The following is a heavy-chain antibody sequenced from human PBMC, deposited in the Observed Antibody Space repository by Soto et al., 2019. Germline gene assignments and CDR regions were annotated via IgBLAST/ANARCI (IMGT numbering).Heavy chain of an antibody. V-gene: IGHV3-23*01. CDR2: INGSGGRT. D-gene: IGHD6-13*01. Sequence: WGSLRLSCAASGFTFSSDAMTWVRQAPGKGLEWVSAINGSGGRTYYADSVNGRFTISRDNSKNTLYLQMNSLRAEDTAVYYCAKGIAAAVHYGMDVWGQGTTVTVSS. CDR1: GFTFSSDA. CDR3: AKGIAAAVHYGMDV. J-gene: IGHJ6*02.